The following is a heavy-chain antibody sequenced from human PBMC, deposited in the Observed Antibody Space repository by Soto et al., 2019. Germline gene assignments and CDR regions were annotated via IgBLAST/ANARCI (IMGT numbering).Heavy chain of an antibody. CDR2: INPNSGGT. D-gene: IGHD5-12*01. V-gene: IGHV1-2*04. J-gene: IGHJ4*02. CDR3: ARGRRVYSGYDPYYFDY. CDR1: GYTFTGYY. Sequence: GASVKVSCKASGYTFTGYYIHWVRQAPGQGLEWMGWINPNSGGTNYAQKFQGWVTMTRDTSISTAYMELSRLRSDDTAVYYCARGRRVYSGYDPYYFDYWGQGTLVTVSS.